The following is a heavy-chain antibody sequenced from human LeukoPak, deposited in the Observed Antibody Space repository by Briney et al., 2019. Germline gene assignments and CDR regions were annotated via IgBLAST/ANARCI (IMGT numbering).Heavy chain of an antibody. Sequence: SVKVSCKASGGTFSSYAINWVRQAPGQGLEWMGGIIPIFGTANYAQKFQGRVTITADESTSTAYMELSSLRSEDTAVYYCARDPPDELLLGSGDYWGQGTLVTVSS. V-gene: IGHV1-69*13. D-gene: IGHD2-2*01. J-gene: IGHJ4*02. CDR3: ARDPPDELLLGSGDY. CDR2: IIPIFGTA. CDR1: GGTFSSYA.